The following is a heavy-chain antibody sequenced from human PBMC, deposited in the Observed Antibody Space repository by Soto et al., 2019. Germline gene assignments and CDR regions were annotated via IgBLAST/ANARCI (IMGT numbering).Heavy chain of an antibody. V-gene: IGHV3-66*04. CDR3: ARPSWYGSGSDV. D-gene: IGHD3-10*01. J-gene: IGHJ6*04. CDR2: IYSGGST. CDR1: GFTVSSNY. Sequence: GGSLRLSCAASGFTVSSNYMSWVRQAPGKGLEWVSVIYSGGSTYYADSVKGRFTISRDNSKNTLYLQMNSLRAEDTAVYYCARPSWYGSGSDVWGKGTTVTVSS.